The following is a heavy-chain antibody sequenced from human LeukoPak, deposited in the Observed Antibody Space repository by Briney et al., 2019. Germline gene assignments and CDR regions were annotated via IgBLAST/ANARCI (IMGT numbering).Heavy chain of an antibody. CDR1: GGSFSGYY. D-gene: IGHD3-10*01. Sequence: SETLSLTCAVYGGSFSGYYWSWIRQPPGKGLEWIGEINHSGSTNYNPSLKSRVTISVDTSKNQFSLKLSSVTAADTAVYYCAPGYYYGSGSYNWGQETLVTVSS. V-gene: IGHV4-34*01. CDR3: APGYYYGSGSYN. J-gene: IGHJ4*02. CDR2: INHSGST.